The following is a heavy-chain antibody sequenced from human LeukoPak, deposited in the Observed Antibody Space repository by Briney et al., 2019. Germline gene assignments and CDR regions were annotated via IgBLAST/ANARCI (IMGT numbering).Heavy chain of an antibody. CDR1: GFTLSTYI. CDR3: AKVAPPGFDY. Sequence: PGGSLRLSCAASGFTLSTYIMNWVRQAPGKGLEWVSYINSGSSTIYYADSVKGRFTISRDNSKNTLYLQMNSLRAEDTAVYYCAKVAPPGFDYWGQGTLVTVSS. CDR2: INSGSSTI. D-gene: IGHD3-10*01. V-gene: IGHV3-48*01. J-gene: IGHJ4*02.